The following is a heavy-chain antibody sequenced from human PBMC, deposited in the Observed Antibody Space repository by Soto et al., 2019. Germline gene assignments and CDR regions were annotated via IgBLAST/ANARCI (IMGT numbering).Heavy chain of an antibody. V-gene: IGHV1-46*01. CDR3: ARDTGGDHDAFDI. Sequence: APVQVSCKASGYNFFPRYYIHWVRQAPGQGLEWMGIINPTGTMTRYSERFQGRLIMTRDTSTSTDYMELSSLTSEDTAVYFCARDTGGDHDAFDIWGQGTMVTAS. J-gene: IGHJ3*02. D-gene: IGHD2-8*02. CDR2: INPTGTMT. CDR1: GYNFFPRYY.